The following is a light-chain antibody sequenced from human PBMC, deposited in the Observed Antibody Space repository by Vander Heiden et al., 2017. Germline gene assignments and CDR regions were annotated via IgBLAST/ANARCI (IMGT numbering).Light chain of an antibody. CDR2: WAS. CDR1: QSVLYSSNNKNY. CDR3: QQDYSTHT. J-gene: IGKJ4*01. Sequence: DIVMTQSPDSLAVSLGERATINCKSSQSVLYSSNNKNYLAWYQQKPGQPPKLLIYWASTRESGVPDRFSGSGSGTDFTLTSSSLQAEDVAVYYWQQDYSTHTFGGGTKVEIK. V-gene: IGKV4-1*01.